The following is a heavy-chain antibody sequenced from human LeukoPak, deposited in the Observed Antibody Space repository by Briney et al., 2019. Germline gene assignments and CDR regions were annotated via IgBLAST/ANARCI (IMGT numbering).Heavy chain of an antibody. D-gene: IGHD3-16*01. CDR1: GGSISSYY. V-gene: IGHV4-59*01. J-gene: IGHJ3*02. CDR3: GRVFGLGEPHAFGYVFDI. Sequence: KPSETLSLTCTVSGGSISSYYWSWIRQPPGKGLEWIGYIYYSGSTNYNPSLKSRVTISVDTSKNQFSLKLSSVTAADTAVYYCGRVFGLGEPHAFGYVFDIGGKGKMAPVFS. CDR2: IYYSGST.